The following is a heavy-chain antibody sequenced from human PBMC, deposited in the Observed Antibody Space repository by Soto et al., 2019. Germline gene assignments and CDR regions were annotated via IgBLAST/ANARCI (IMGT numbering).Heavy chain of an antibody. V-gene: IGHV3-33*01. CDR3: TGAAAEGGFDP. Sequence: QVQLVESGGGVVQPGTSLRLSCAASGFTISTYGMHWVRQAPGKGLEWVAVIWFDGRNQYYADSVKGRFTISRDTSKNTLYSQMNSLRVEDTAVYYCTGAAAEGGFDPWGQGTLVTVSS. J-gene: IGHJ5*02. CDR2: IWFDGRNQ. D-gene: IGHD6-13*01. CDR1: GFTISTYG.